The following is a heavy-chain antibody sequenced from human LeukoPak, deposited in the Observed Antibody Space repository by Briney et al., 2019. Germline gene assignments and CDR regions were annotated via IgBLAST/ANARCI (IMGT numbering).Heavy chain of an antibody. CDR2: ISGSGGST. D-gene: IGHD3-3*01. Sequence: GGSLRLSCAASGFTFSSYGMSWVRQAPGKGLEWVSAISGSGGSTYYADSVKGRFTISRDNVKDSLYLQMNSLRAEDTAIYYCARDRSDFSFLYHYFYMDVWGKGTTVTVSS. CDR3: ARDRSDFSFLYHYFYMDV. CDR1: GFTFSSYG. J-gene: IGHJ6*03. V-gene: IGHV3-23*01.